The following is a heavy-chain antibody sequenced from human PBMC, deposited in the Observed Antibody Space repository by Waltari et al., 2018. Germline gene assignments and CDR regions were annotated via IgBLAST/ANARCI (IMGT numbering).Heavy chain of an antibody. J-gene: IGHJ5*02. CDR3: ARDRGDTVVTPGHWFDP. Sequence: QVQLQQWGAGLLKPSETLSLTCAVYGGSFSGYYWSWIRQPPGKGLEWIGEINHRGSTNYNPSLKSRVTISVDTSKNQFSLKLSSVTAADTAVYYCARDRGDTVVTPGHWFDPWGQGTLVTVSS. V-gene: IGHV4-34*01. CDR1: GGSFSGYY. CDR2: INHRGST. D-gene: IGHD2-21*02.